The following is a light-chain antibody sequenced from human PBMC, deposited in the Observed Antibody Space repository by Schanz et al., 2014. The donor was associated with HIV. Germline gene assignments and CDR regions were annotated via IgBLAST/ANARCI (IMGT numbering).Light chain of an antibody. V-gene: IGLV1-44*01. CDR1: TSNIGRYT. CDR2: SNS. J-gene: IGLJ3*02. CDR3: ATWDDSLNGWV. Sequence: QSVLTQPPSVSGTPGQRVTISCSGSTSNIGRYTVHWYQHLPGTAPKFLIYSNSQRPSGVPDRFSGSGSGTSASLAISGLQSEDEADYYFATWDDSLNGWVFGGGTKLTVL.